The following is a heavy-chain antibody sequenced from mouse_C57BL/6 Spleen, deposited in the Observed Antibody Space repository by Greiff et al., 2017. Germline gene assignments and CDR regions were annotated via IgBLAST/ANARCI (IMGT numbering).Heavy chain of an antibody. CDR1: GFSFSSYA. CDR3: TRCYYGNSYGYFDV. V-gene: IGHV5-9-1*02. D-gene: IGHD1-1*01. CDR2: ISSGGDDI. J-gene: IGHJ1*03. Sequence: EVKLLESGAGLVKPGRSLKLSCAASGFSFSSYAMSWVRQTPEKRLEWVAYISSGGDDIYYADTVKGRFTISSDNTRNTLYLQMSSLKSEDTAMYYCTRCYYGNSYGYFDVWGTGTTVTVSS.